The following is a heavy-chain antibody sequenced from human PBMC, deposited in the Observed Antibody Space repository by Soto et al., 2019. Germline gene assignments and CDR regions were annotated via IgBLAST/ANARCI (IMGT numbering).Heavy chain of an antibody. CDR2: IYHSGST. J-gene: IGHJ3*02. Sequence: SETLSLTCSVSGGSIRGYFWSWIRQPAGKGLEWLGYIYHSGSTNYNPSLKSRVSMSIDTSRNYFSLKLSSVTAADTAVYYCAHYFNGRAFDIWGQGTMVTV. CDR3: AHYFNGRAFDI. CDR1: GGSIRGYF. V-gene: IGHV4-59*08. D-gene: IGHD3-10*01.